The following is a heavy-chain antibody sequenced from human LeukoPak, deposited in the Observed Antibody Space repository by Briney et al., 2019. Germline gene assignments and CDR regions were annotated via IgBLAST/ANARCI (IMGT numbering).Heavy chain of an antibody. Sequence: SGPTLVNPTQTLTLTCTFSGFSLSTSGMCVSWIRQPPGKALEWLARIDWDDDKYYSTSLKTRLTISKDTSKNQVVLTMTNMDPVDTATYYCAREYGDNYYYYGMDVWGQGTTVTVSS. D-gene: IGHD4-17*01. CDR3: AREYGDNYYYYGMDV. CDR2: IDWDDDK. CDR1: GFSLSTSGMC. V-gene: IGHV2-70*11. J-gene: IGHJ6*02.